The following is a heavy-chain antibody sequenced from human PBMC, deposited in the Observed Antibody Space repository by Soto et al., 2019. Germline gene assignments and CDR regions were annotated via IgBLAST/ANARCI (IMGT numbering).Heavy chain of an antibody. CDR2: ISAYNGNT. J-gene: IGHJ4*02. D-gene: IGHD6-13*01. V-gene: IGHV1-18*04. CDR3: ASAAFTHAYDY. CDR1: GYTFTGYY. Sequence: ASVKVSCKASGYTFTGYYMHWVRQAPGQGLEWMGWISAYNGNTNYAQKLQGRVTMTTDTSTSTAYMELRSLRSDDTAVYYCASAAFTHAYDYWGQGTLVTVSS.